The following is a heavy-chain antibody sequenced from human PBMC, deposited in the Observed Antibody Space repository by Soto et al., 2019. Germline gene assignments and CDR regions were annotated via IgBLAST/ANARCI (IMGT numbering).Heavy chain of an antibody. J-gene: IGHJ6*02. CDR1: GGTFSSYA. CDR2: IIPIFGTA. D-gene: IGHD6-6*01. V-gene: IGHV1-69*06. CDR3: ATGAARYGGPYYYGMDV. Sequence: QVQLVQSGAEVKKPGASVRVSCKASGGTFSSYAISWVRQAPGQGLEWMGGIIPIFGTANYAQKFKGRVTITADKSTSTAYMELSSLRSEDTVVYYCATGAARYGGPYYYGMDVWGQGTTFTVSS.